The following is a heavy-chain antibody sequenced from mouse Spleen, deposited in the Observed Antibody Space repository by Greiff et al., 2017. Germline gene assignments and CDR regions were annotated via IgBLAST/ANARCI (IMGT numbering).Heavy chain of an antibody. CDR3: AREDYSKGGFAY. CDR1: GYTFTDYY. CDR2: IYPGSGNT. V-gene: IGHV1-76*01. Sequence: QVQLQQSGAELVRPGASVKLSCKASGYTFTDYYINWVKQRPGQGLEWIARIYPGSGNTYYNEKFKGKATLTAEKSSSTAYMQLSSLTSEDSAVYFCAREDYSKGGFAYWGQGTLVTVSA. J-gene: IGHJ3*01. D-gene: IGHD2-5*01.